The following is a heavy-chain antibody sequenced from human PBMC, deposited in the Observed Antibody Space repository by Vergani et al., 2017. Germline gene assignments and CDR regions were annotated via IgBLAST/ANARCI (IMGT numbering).Heavy chain of an antibody. CDR3: AHRAEWYSHFDY. J-gene: IGHJ4*02. CDR1: GFSLSNARMG. CDR2: SFSNDEK. Sequence: QVTLQESGPVLVKHTETLTLTCTVSGFSLSNARMGVSWIRQPPGKALEWLAHSFSNDEKSYSTSLKSRLTISKDTSKSQVVLTMTNMDHVDTATYYCAHRAEWYSHFDYWGQGTLVTVSS. D-gene: IGHD3-3*01. V-gene: IGHV2-26*01.